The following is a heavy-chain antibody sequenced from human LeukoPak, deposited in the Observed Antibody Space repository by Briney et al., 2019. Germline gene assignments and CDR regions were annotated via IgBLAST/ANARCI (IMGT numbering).Heavy chain of an antibody. D-gene: IGHD1-14*01. CDR1: GYSISSGYF. CDR2: FYHSGIT. J-gene: IGHJ3*02. V-gene: IGHV4-38-2*02. CDR3: ARDMRTVDAFDI. Sequence: SGTLSLTCTVSGYSISSGYFWGWIRQPPGKGLEWIGNFYHSGITYNNPSLKSRVSISVDTSKNQVSLRLSSVTAADTAVYYCARDMRTVDAFDIWGQGAMVTVSS.